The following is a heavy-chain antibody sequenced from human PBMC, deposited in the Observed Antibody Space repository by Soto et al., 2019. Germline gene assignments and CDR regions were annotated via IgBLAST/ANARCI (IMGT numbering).Heavy chain of an antibody. J-gene: IGHJ4*02. D-gene: IGHD6-13*01. CDR1: GDSVISPRFY. CDR3: ARGIEATGR. Sequence: SETLSLTCTVFGDSVISPRFYWGWVRQPPGKRLEWIGHIYSSGSTNYNPSLKGRVTISRDMSQNQFSLRLTSVTAADTALYYCARGIEATGRWGQGTLVTVSS. CDR2: IYSSGST. V-gene: IGHV4-61*01.